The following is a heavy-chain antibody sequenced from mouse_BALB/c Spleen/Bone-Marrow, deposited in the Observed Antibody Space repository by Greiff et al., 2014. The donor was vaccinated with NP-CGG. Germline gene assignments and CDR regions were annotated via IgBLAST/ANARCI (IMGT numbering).Heavy chain of an antibody. D-gene: IGHD2-1*01. Sequence: VQLQQSGAELARPGASVKLSCKASGYTFTSYWVQWVKQRPGQGLEWIGAIYPGDGGTRYTQKFRGEATLTADKSSNTAYMQLSSLTSEDSAVYFCASPYGNYDAMDYWGQGTSVTVSS. V-gene: IGHV1-87*01. J-gene: IGHJ4*01. CDR2: IYPGDGGT. CDR3: ASPYGNYDAMDY. CDR1: GYTFTSYW.